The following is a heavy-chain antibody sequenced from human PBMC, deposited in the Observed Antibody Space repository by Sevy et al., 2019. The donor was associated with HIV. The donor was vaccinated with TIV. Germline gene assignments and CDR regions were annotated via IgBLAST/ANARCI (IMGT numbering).Heavy chain of an antibody. Sequence: ASVKVSCKASGYTFTSYYMHWVRQAPGQGLEWMGMINPSGGGTSYAQKFQGRVTMTRDTSTSTVYMELSSLRSEDTAVYYCATDHTVIGSSWYGAFDIWRQGTMVTVSS. CDR3: ATDHTVIGSSWYGAFDI. D-gene: IGHD6-13*01. CDR1: GYTFTSYY. CDR2: INPSGGGT. J-gene: IGHJ3*02. V-gene: IGHV1-46*01.